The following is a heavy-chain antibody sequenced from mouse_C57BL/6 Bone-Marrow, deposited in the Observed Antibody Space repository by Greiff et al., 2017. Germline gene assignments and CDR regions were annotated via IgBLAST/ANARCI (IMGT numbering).Heavy chain of an antibody. Sequence: EVMLVESGGGLVKPGGSLKLSCAASGFSFSSYAMSWVRQTPEKRLEWVATISDGGSYTYYPDNVKGRFTISRDNAKNNLYLQMSHLKSEDTAMYYCARDLRGYDWFAYWGQGTLVTVSA. V-gene: IGHV5-4*01. D-gene: IGHD2-2*01. CDR3: ARDLRGYDWFAY. J-gene: IGHJ3*01. CDR2: ISDGGSYT. CDR1: GFSFSSYA.